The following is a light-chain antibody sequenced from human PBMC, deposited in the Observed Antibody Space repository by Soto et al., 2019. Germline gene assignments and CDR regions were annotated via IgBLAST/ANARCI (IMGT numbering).Light chain of an antibody. CDR1: QSISSY. Sequence: DIQMTQSPSSLSASVGDRVTITCRASQSISSYLNWYQQKPGKAPKLLIYAASSLQSGVPSRFSGSGSGTDLTLTIRSLQPEDFATYYCQQRYSTPYTFGQGTKLEIK. CDR2: AAS. CDR3: QQRYSTPYT. V-gene: IGKV1-39*01. J-gene: IGKJ2*01.